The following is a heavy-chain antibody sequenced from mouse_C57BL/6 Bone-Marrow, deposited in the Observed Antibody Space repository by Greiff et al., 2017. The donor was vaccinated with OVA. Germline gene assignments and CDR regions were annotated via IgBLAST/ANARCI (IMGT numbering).Heavy chain of an antibody. CDR3: ANIYYDYEYYFDY. CDR1: GYTFTSYG. J-gene: IGHJ2*01. D-gene: IGHD2-4*01. V-gene: IGHV1-81*01. Sequence: QVQLQQSGAELARPWASVKLSCKASGYTFTSYGISWVKQRTGQGLEWIGEIYPRSGNTYYNEKFKGKATLTADKSSSTAYMELRSLTSEDSAVYVCANIYYDYEYYFDYWGQGTTLTVSS. CDR2: IYPRSGNT.